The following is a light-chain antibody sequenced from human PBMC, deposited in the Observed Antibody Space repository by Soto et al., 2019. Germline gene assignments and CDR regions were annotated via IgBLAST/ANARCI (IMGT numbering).Light chain of an antibody. Sequence: QSVLIQPPSVSGSPGQSVTISCTETSNLVSWYQQHPGKAPKVVVYEGTKRPSGVSNRFSGSNSGGTASLTISGLQAKDEASYFCCAYVGARSYVFGPGTKVTVL. V-gene: IGLV2-23*01. CDR1: SNL. CDR3: CAYVGARSYV. J-gene: IGLJ1*01. CDR2: EGT.